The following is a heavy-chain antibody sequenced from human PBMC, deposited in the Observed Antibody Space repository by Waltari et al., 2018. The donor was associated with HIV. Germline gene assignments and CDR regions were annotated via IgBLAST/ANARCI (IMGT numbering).Heavy chain of an antibody. V-gene: IGHV3-23*01. CDR3: ATCNIGSGWYLKSPIRI. Sequence: VQMLESGGDLVQPGGSLRLSCAVSGLNFATSGLGWVRQAPGKGLEWISAITSSGGRTYYAESVKGRFIISRDNSKKTVTLQLKNLRLGDTARYYCATCNIGSGWYLKSPIRIWGQGTLVTVS. CDR2: ITSSGGRT. D-gene: IGHD6-19*01. J-gene: IGHJ4*02. CDR1: GLNFATSG.